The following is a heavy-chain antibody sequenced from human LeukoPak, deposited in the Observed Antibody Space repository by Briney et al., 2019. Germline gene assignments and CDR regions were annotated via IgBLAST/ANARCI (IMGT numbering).Heavy chain of an antibody. J-gene: IGHJ4*02. CDR2: IYYSGST. Sequence: SETLSLTCTVSGGSISSSSYYWGWIRQPPGKGLQWIGSIYYSGSTYYNPSLKSRVTISVDTSKNQFSLKLSSVTAADTSVYYCARYYGSWSADYWGQGTLVTVSS. V-gene: IGHV4-39*01. D-gene: IGHD6-13*01. CDR3: ARYYGSWSADY. CDR1: GGSISSSSYY.